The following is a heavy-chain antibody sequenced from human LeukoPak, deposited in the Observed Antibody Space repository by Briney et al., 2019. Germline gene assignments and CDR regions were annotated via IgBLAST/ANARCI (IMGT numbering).Heavy chain of an antibody. D-gene: IGHD5-12*01. CDR3: AAVATITAVQFDY. CDR1: VFSFTNYW. V-gene: IGHV5-51*01. J-gene: IGHJ4*02. CDR2: IYPGDSDT. Sequence: GESLKISCKASVFSFTNYWIAWVRQTPEKGLEWMGIIYPGDSDTRYSPSFQGQVTISADKSISTAYLQWSSLKASDTAMYYCAAVATITAVQFDYWGQGTLVTVSS.